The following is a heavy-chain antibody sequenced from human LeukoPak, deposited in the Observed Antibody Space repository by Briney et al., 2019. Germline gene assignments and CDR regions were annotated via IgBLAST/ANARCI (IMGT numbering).Heavy chain of an antibody. D-gene: IGHD3-3*01. CDR1: GGSISSYY. CDR3: ARDSADYDFWSGYPYGMDV. Sequence: SQILSLTCTVSGGSISSYYWSWIRQPPGKGLEWIGYIYYSGSTNYNPSLKSRVTISVDTSKNQFPLKLSSVTAADTAVYYCARDSADYDFWSGYPYGMDVWGQGTTVTVSS. J-gene: IGHJ6*02. V-gene: IGHV4-59*01. CDR2: IYYSGST.